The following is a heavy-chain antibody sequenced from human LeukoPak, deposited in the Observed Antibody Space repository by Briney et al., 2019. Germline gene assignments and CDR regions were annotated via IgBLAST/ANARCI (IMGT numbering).Heavy chain of an antibody. J-gene: IGHJ4*02. CDR1: GGSISSYY. Sequence: PSETLSLTCTVSGGSISSYYWSWIRQPPGKGLEWIGEINHSGSTNYNPSLKSRVTISVDTSKNQFSLKLSSVTAADTAVYYCARVHSSGYPDYWGQGTLVTVSS. D-gene: IGHD3-22*01. V-gene: IGHV4-34*01. CDR3: ARVHSSGYPDY. CDR2: INHSGST.